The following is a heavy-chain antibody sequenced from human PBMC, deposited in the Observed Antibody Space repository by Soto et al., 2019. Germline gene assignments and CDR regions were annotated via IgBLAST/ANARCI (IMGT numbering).Heavy chain of an antibody. CDR2: IYYSGST. V-gene: IGHV4-59*08. CDR1: GGSISSYY. J-gene: IGHJ3*02. D-gene: IGHD4-17*01. CDR3: ARSGDYGDYFGDAFDI. Sequence: PSEILSLTCTVSGGSISSYYWSWIRQPPGKGLEWIGYIYYSGSTNYNPSLKSRVTISVDTSKNQFSLKLSSVTAADTAVYYCARSGDYGDYFGDAFDIWGQGTMVTVSS.